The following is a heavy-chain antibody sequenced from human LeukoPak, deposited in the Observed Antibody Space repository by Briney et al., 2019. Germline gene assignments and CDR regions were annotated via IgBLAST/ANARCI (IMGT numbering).Heavy chain of an antibody. V-gene: IGHV1-46*01. Sequence: GASVKVSCKASGYTFTSYYMHWVRQAPGQGLEWMGIINPSGGSTSYAQKFQGRVTMTRDMSTSTVYMELSRLRSDDTAVYYCAREVSSGIAAPKGWFDPWGQGTLVTASS. J-gene: IGHJ5*02. CDR2: INPSGGST. CDR1: GYTFTSYY. CDR3: AREVSSGIAAPKGWFDP. D-gene: IGHD6-13*01.